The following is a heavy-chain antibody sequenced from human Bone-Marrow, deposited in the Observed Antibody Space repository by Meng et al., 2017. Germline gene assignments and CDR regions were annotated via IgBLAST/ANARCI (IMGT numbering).Heavy chain of an antibody. D-gene: IGHD4-17*01. CDR1: GGSLSGSS. V-gene: IGHV4-34*01. CDR2: INHSGST. CDR3: ARGRVTTVTTPNWYFDL. J-gene: IGHJ2*01. Sequence: CVVVGGSLSGSSVSWSHQPPGTGLVWIGEINHSGSTNYNPSLKSRVTISVDTSKNQFSLKLSSVTAADTAVYYCARGRVTTVTTPNWYFDLWGRGTLVTVSS.